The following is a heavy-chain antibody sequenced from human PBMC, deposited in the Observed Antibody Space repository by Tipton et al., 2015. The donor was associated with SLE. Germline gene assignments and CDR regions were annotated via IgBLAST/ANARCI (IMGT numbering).Heavy chain of an antibody. Sequence: TLSLTCTVSGGSISSGGYYWSWIRQHPGKGLEWIGYIYYSGSTYYNPSLKSRVTISVDTSKNQFSLKLSSVTAADTAVYFCARDPPSSYYYGMDVWGRGATVTVSS. CDR3: ARDPPSSYYYGMDV. D-gene: IGHD3-10*01. CDR1: GGSISSGGYY. V-gene: IGHV4-31*03. J-gene: IGHJ6*02. CDR2: IYYSGST.